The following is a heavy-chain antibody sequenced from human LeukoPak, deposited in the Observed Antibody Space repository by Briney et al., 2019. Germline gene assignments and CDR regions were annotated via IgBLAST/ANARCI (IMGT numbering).Heavy chain of an antibody. J-gene: IGHJ4*02. CDR2: ISANGDST. CDR3: AKNVVI. V-gene: IGHV3-23*01. Sequence: SGGSLRLSCAASGFTFSNYAMSWVRQAPEKGLEWVSSISANGDSTYYADSVRGLFTISRDNSKKTLYLQLNSLRVGDTAIYYCAKNVVIGGQGTLVTVSP. D-gene: IGHD2-2*01. CDR1: GFTFSNYA.